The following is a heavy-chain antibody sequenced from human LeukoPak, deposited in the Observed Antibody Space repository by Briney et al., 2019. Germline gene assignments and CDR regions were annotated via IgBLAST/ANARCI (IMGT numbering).Heavy chain of an antibody. CDR1: GFTFSGDS. CDR2: ISRRSDFI. D-gene: IGHD2-2*01. Sequence: PGGSLRLSCAASGFTFSGDSMNWVRQAPGKGLEWVSSISRRSDFIFYADSVKGRFTVSRDNAKSSLYLQMNSLRAEDTAVYYCARVVVVPADRGGFDYWGQGTLVTVSS. CDR3: ARVVVVPADRGGFDY. J-gene: IGHJ4*02. V-gene: IGHV3-21*01.